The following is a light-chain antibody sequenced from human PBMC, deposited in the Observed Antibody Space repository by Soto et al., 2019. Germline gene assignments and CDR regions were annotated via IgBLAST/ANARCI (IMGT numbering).Light chain of an antibody. CDR2: GAS. CDR1: QSVSSNF. CDR3: QRLRA. V-gene: IGKV3-20*01. J-gene: IGKJ5*01. Sequence: EIVLTQYPGTLSLSPRERATLSCRASQSVSSNFLAWYQQKRGHPPRLLIYGASSRATGIPDRFSGSGSGTDFTLTLSRVEADDCAVYYCQRLRAFGQGTRREIK.